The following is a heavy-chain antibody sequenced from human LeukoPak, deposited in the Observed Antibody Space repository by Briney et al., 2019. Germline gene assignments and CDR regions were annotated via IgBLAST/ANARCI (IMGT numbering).Heavy chain of an antibody. CDR3: ARQVTTGHYFDY. V-gene: IGHV4-59*08. D-gene: IGHD2-21*02. Sequence: SETLSLTCTVSGGSISSYYWSWIRQPPGKGLEWIGYIYYSGSTNYNPSLKSRVTISVDTSKNQFSLKLSSVTAADTAVYCCARQVTTGHYFDYWGQGTLVTVSS. J-gene: IGHJ4*02. CDR1: GGSISSYY. CDR2: IYYSGST.